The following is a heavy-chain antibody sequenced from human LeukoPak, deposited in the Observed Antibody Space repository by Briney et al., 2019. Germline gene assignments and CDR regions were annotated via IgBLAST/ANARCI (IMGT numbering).Heavy chain of an antibody. J-gene: IGHJ2*01. CDR1: GGSISTYY. CDR2: LYYSGNP. Sequence: PSETLSLTCTVSGGSISTYYWSWIRQPPGKGLEWIGYLYYSGNPNYNPSLKSRVTMSVDTSKNQFSLKLSSVTAADTAVYYCASLVAVSRHWYFDLWGRGTLVTVSS. V-gene: IGHV4-59*01. CDR3: ASLVAVSRHWYFDL. D-gene: IGHD5-12*01.